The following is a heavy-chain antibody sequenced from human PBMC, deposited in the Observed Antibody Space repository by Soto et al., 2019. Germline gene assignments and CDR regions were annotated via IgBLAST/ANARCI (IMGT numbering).Heavy chain of an antibody. V-gene: IGHV4-59*08. CDR3: ERLMTTQYYFDY. J-gene: IGHJ4*02. Sequence: SETLSLTCTVSGGSISSYYWSWIRQPPGKGLEWIGYIYYSGSTNYNPSLKSRVTISVDTSKNQFSLKLSSVTAADTAVYYCERLMTTQYYFDYWGQGTLVTVSS. D-gene: IGHD4-17*01. CDR1: GGSISSYY. CDR2: IYYSGST.